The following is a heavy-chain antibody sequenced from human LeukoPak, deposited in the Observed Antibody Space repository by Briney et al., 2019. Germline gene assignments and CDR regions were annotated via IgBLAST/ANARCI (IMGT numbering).Heavy chain of an antibody. Sequence: SETLSLTCTVSGGSISSYYRSWIRQPPGKGLEWIGYIYYSGSTNYNPSLKSRVTISVDTSKNQFSLKLSSVTAADTAVYYCARHVTGFDYWGQGTLVTVSS. CDR3: ARHVTGFDY. CDR1: GGSISSYY. D-gene: IGHD1-14*01. V-gene: IGHV4-59*08. J-gene: IGHJ4*02. CDR2: IYYSGST.